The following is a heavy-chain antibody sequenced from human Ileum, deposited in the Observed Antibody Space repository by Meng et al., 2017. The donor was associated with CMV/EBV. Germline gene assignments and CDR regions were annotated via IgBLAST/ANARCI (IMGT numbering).Heavy chain of an antibody. CDR2: IKQDGSET. J-gene: IGHJ4*02. Sequence: GGSLRPSCTASGFTFSDYWMSWVRQAPGKGLEWVANIKQDGSETYYVGSVKGRFTISRDNAQNSLYLQMNSLRAEYSATYFCVRDGWTRYTFRFDYWGQGALVTVSS. CDR1: GFTFSDYW. CDR3: VRDGWTRYTFRFDY. V-gene: IGHV3-7*01. D-gene: IGHD1-1*01.